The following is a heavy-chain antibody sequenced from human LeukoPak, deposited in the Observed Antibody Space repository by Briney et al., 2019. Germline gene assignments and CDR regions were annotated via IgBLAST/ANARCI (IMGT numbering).Heavy chain of an antibody. CDR3: AREDQNRAIFGVGTNFDY. J-gene: IGHJ4*02. CDR1: GYTFTGYY. V-gene: IGHV1-2*02. Sequence: GASVKVSCKASGYTFTGYYMHWVRQAPGQGLEWMGWINPNSGGTNYAQKFQGRVTMTRDTSISTAYMELSRLRSDDTAVYYCAREDQNRAIFGVGTNFDYWGQGTLVTVSS. CDR2: INPNSGGT. D-gene: IGHD3-3*01.